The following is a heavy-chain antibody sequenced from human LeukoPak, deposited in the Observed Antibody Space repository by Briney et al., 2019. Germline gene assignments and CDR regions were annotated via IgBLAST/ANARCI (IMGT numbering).Heavy chain of an antibody. CDR3: ARGHYDYVWGSYSPPSRYFDY. CDR2: INHSGST. CDR1: GGSFSGYC. Sequence: SETLSLTCAVYGGSFSGYCWSWIRQPPGKGLEWIGEINHSGSTNYNPSLKSRVTISVDTSKNQFSLKLSSVTAADTAVYYCARGHYDYVWGSYSPPSRYFDYWGQGTLVSVSS. V-gene: IGHV4-34*01. D-gene: IGHD3-16*01. J-gene: IGHJ4*02.